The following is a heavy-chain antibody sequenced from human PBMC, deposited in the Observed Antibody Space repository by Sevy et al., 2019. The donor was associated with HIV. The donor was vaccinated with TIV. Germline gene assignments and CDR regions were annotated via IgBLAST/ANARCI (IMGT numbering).Heavy chain of an antibody. CDR2: ITNSGSTK. V-gene: IGHV3-48*03. D-gene: IGHD4-17*01. Sequence: GGSLRLSCTASGFPFSSYEMNWVRQAPGKGLEWVSYITNSGSTKYYSDSVKGRFTNSRTNAKNSLYLQLKNRRAEETAVYYCATDLPPSANTVAHFDYWGRGTLVTVSS. CDR1: GFPFSSYE. CDR3: ATDLPPSANTVAHFDY. J-gene: IGHJ4*02.